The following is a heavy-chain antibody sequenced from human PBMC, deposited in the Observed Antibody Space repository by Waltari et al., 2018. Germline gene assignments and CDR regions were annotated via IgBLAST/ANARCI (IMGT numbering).Heavy chain of an antibody. V-gene: IGHV3-7*01. Sequence: EVQLVESGGGLVQPGGSLRLSCAASGFTFSTYWMGWVRQAPGKGLEWVANIKQDGSTKYDVDSVKGRFTISRDNAKNSLYLQMNSLRAEDTAVYYCGRDRGWRQHDYWGQGTLVTVSS. CDR3: GRDRGWRQHDY. CDR1: GFTFSTYW. J-gene: IGHJ4*02. CDR2: IKQDGSTK. D-gene: IGHD5-12*01.